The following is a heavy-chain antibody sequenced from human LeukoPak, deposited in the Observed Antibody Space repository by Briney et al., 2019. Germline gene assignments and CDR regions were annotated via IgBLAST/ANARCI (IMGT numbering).Heavy chain of an antibody. J-gene: IGHJ4*02. CDR3: AKTNGRYYDFWSGYYDYFDY. CDR2: ISSSSSYI. V-gene: IGHV3-21*04. CDR1: GFTFSSYS. Sequence: GGSLRLSCAASGFTFSSYSMNWVRQAPGKGLEWVSSISSSSSYIYYADSVKGRFTISRDNSKNTLYLQMNSLRAEDTAVYYCAKTNGRYYDFWSGYYDYFDYWGQGTLVTVSS. D-gene: IGHD3-3*01.